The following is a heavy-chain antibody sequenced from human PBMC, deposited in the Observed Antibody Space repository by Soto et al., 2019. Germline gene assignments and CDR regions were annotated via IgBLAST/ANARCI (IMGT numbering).Heavy chain of an antibody. CDR3: AGNTSGSRRYYYYYYGMDV. Sequence: GESLKIGCKGSGYNFTDYWIAWVRHMPGKGRGWMGIIYPGDSDTRYSPSFQGQVTISADKSISTAYLQWSSLKASDTAMYYCAGNTSGSRRYYYYYYGMDVWGQGTTVTVSS. V-gene: IGHV5-51*01. D-gene: IGHD1-26*01. CDR1: GYNFTDYW. CDR2: IYPGDSDT. J-gene: IGHJ6*02.